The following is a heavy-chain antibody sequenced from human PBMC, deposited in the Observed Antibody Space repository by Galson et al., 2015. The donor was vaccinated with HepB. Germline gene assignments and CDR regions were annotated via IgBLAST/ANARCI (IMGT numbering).Heavy chain of an antibody. D-gene: IGHD3-10*01. Sequence: QSGAEVKKPGESLKISCKGSGYSFTSYWIAWVRQMPGKGLEWMGIIYPGDSDTRYSPSFQGQVTISADKSITTVYLQWSSLKASDSAMYYCARGADYYGSGYYGMDVWGQGTTVTVSS. CDR1: GYSFTSYW. V-gene: IGHV5-51*03. J-gene: IGHJ6*02. CDR2: IYPGDSDT. CDR3: ARGADYYGSGYYGMDV.